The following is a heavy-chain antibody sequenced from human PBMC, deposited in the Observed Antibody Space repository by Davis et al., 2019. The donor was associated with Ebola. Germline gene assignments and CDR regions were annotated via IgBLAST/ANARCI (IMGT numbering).Heavy chain of an antibody. Sequence: GGSLRLSCAASGFTFRLYGMHWVRQAPGKGLEWLAFMRYDDSDKYYADSLKGRLNISRDISKNTLYLQMSSLRSEDTALYFCAKPLYSNYEGIYDWGQGTLVTVSS. D-gene: IGHD4-11*01. CDR2: MRYDDSDK. CDR1: GFTFRLYG. J-gene: IGHJ4*02. V-gene: IGHV3-30*02. CDR3: AKPLYSNYEGIYD.